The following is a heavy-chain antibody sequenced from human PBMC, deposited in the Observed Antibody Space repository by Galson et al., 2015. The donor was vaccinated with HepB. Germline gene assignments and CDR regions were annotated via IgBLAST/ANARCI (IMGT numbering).Heavy chain of an antibody. J-gene: IGHJ6*02. V-gene: IGHV3-11*06. D-gene: IGHD2-2*01. CDR1: GFTFSDYY. CDR2: ISSSSYT. CDR3: ARRYCSSTSCYFGGFYYGMDV. Sequence: SLRLSCAASGFTFSDYYMSWIRQAPGKGLEWVSYISSSSYTNYADSVKGRFTISRDNAKNSLYLQMNSLRAEDTAVYYCARRYCSSTSCYFGGFYYGMDVWGQGTTVTVSS.